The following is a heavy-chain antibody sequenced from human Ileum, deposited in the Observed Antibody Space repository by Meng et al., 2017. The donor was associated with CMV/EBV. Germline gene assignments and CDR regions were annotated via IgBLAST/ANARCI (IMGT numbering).Heavy chain of an antibody. J-gene: IGHJ6*02. Sequence: GASMKISCAPSGSIFSSYSMNWIRQARGKGLEWVSSISSGSTYIWYAESMKGRFTISRDNANNLLYLQMNSLGAEDTAVYYCARSSIGHYGMDYWGQGTMVTVSS. D-gene: IGHD6-13*01. CDR3: ARSSIGHYGMDY. V-gene: IGHV3-21*01. CDR2: ISSGSTYI. CDR1: GSIFSSYS.